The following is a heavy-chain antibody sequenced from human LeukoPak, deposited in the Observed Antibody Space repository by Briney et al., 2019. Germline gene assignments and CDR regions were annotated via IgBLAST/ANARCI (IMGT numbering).Heavy chain of an antibody. D-gene: IGHD6-6*01. CDR3: AKAGIGGSSLYYFDY. CDR2: IGGSGGST. CDR1: GLTFSSYA. Sequence: GGSLRLSCAASGLTFSSYAMYWVRQAPGKGLEWVSAIGGSGGSTYYADSVKGRFTISRDNSKNTLYLQMNSLRAEDTAVYYCAKAGIGGSSLYYFDYWGQGTLVTVSS. J-gene: IGHJ4*02. V-gene: IGHV3-23*01.